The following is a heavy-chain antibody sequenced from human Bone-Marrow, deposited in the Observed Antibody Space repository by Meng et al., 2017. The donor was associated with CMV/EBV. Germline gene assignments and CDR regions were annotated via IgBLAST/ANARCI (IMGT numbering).Heavy chain of an antibody. V-gene: IGHV3-7*01. J-gene: IGHJ4*02. D-gene: IGHD2-2*01. CDR1: GFTFSSYW. CDR2: IKQDGSEK. CDR3: ARYRYQRYYFDY. Sequence: GESLKISCAASGFTFSSYWMSWVRQAPGKGLEWVANIKQDGSEKYYVDSVTGRFTISRDNAKNSLYLQMNSLRAEDTAVYYCARYRYQRYYFDYWGQGTLVTVSS.